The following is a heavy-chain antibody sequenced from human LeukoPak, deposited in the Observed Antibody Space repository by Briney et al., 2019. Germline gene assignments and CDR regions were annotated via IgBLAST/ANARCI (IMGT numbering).Heavy chain of an antibody. CDR1: GFTVSSKY. CDR3: ATGYYFGSGSYGYLDY. J-gene: IGHJ4*02. V-gene: IGHV3-53*01. D-gene: IGHD3-10*01. CDR2: IYSSGDT. Sequence: GGSLILSCAASGFTVSSKYMSWVRQTPGKGLQWVALIYSSGDTYTADSVKGRFTISRDNSENTLYLQMDSLRVEDTAVYYCATGYYFGSGSYGYLDYWGQGTLVTVSS.